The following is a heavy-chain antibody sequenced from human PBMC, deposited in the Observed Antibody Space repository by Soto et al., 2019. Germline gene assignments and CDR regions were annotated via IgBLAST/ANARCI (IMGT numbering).Heavy chain of an antibody. Sequence: SGPTLVNPTETLTLTCNVSGFSLSNARMGVSWIRQPPGKALEWLAHIFSNDEKSYSTSLKSRLTISKDTSKSQVVLTMTNMDPVDTATYYCARIRFLEWLNGMDVWGQGTTVTVSS. CDR3: ARIRFLEWLNGMDV. J-gene: IGHJ6*02. CDR1: GFSLSNARMG. V-gene: IGHV2-26*01. CDR2: IFSNDEK. D-gene: IGHD3-3*01.